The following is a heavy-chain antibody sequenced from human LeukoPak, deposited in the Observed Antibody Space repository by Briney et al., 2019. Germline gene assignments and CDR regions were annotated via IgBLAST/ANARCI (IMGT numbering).Heavy chain of an antibody. V-gene: IGHV3-74*01. D-gene: IGHD2-8*01. J-gene: IGHJ3*02. CDR1: GFTFTTCW. CDR3: ARDRLTNDAFDI. CDR2: INSDGSGT. Sequence: PGGSLRLSCAASGFTFTTCWMHWVRQAPGKGLVWVSRINSDGSGTSDADFVKGRFTISRDNSKNTLYLQMNSLRAEDTAMYYCARDRLTNDAFDIWGQGTMVTVSS.